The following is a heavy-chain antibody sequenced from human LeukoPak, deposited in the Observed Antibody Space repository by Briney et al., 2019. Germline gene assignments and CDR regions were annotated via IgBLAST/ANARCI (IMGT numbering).Heavy chain of an antibody. CDR2: FDPEDGET. CDR1: GYTLTELS. Sequence: ASVKVSCKVSGYTLTELSMHWVRQAPGKGLERMGGFDPEDGETIYAQKFQGRVTMTEDTSTDTAYMELSSLRSEDTAVYYCATRIAVAGASFDYWGQGTLVTVSS. J-gene: IGHJ4*02. CDR3: ATRIAVAGASFDY. D-gene: IGHD6-19*01. V-gene: IGHV1-24*01.